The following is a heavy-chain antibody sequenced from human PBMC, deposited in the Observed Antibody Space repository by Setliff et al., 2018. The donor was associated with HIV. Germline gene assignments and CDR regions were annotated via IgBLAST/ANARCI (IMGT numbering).Heavy chain of an antibody. CDR1: GGTFSSYV. Sequence: SVKVSCKASGGTFSSYVISWVRQAPGQGLEWTGGIIPIFGTANYAQKFQGRVTITADESTSTAYMELSSLRSDDTAVYYCARDFSGQQLVGGWFDPWGQGTLVTVSS. CDR3: ARDFSGQQLVGGWFDP. D-gene: IGHD6-13*01. J-gene: IGHJ5*02. V-gene: IGHV1-69*13. CDR2: IIPIFGTA.